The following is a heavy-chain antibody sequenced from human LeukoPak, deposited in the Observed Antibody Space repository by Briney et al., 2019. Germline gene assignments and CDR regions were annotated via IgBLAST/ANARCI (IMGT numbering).Heavy chain of an antibody. D-gene: IGHD1-26*01. Sequence: GRSLRLSCAASGFTFSSYAMHWVRQAPGKGLEWVAVISYDGSNKYYADSVKGRFTISRDNDKNTLYLQMHSLRAEDTAMYYCSRVLPGGSRSLDLWGLGTLVIVSS. J-gene: IGHJ2*01. CDR2: ISYDGSNK. V-gene: IGHV3-30-3*01. CDR1: GFTFSSYA. CDR3: SRVLPGGSRSLDL.